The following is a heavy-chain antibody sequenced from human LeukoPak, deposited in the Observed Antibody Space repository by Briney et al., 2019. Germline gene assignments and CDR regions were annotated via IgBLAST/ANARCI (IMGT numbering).Heavy chain of an antibody. CDR1: GGSISGSY. CDR3: ARLGFSNSGSYLAPSDY. CDR2: IYYSGGT. V-gene: IGHV4-59*08. J-gene: IGHJ4*02. Sequence: SETLSLTCTVSGGSISGSYWSWIRQPPGKGLEWIGYIYYSGGTNYNPSLKSRVTISVDTSKNQFSLKLSSVTAADTAVYYCARLGFSNSGSYLAPSDYWGQGTLVTVSS. D-gene: IGHD1-26*01.